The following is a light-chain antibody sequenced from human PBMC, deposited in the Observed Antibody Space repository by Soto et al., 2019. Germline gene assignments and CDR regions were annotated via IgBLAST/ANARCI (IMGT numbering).Light chain of an antibody. CDR1: QSVSGD. J-gene: IGKJ4*01. Sequence: ETVMTQSPATLSVSPGERATLSCRASQSVSGDLAWYQQKPGQAPRLLIFAASTRATSVPARFTGSRSGTEFTLTISSLQSEDFAVYYCQQYDSWPLTFGGGTKVEIK. V-gene: IGKV3-15*01. CDR3: QQYDSWPLT. CDR2: AAS.